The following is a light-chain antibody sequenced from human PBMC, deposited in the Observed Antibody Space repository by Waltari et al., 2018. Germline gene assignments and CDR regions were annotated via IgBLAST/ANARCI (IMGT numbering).Light chain of an antibody. CDR1: QSISTA. Sequence: DIQMTQSPSSLSASVGDRVTITCRASQSISTALSWYLQKPGKAPKLLIYAASLLQDGVPSRFRGNGSGTDFTLTISNLQPEDFATYFCHQSYKAPQTFGGGTRLEIK. CDR2: AAS. CDR3: HQSYKAPQT. J-gene: IGKJ4*01. V-gene: IGKV1-39*01.